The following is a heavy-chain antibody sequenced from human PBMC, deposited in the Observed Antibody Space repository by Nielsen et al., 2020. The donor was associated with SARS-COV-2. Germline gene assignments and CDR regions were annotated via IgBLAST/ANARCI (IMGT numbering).Heavy chain of an antibody. Sequence: ASVKVSCKASGYTFTSYGISWVRQAPGQGLEWMGWISAYNGSTNYAQKLQGRVTMTTDTSTSTAYMELRSLRSDDTAVYYCARDTWYSSSWLTYYYYGMDVWGQGTTVTVSS. V-gene: IGHV1-18*01. D-gene: IGHD6-13*01. CDR3: ARDTWYSSSWLTYYYYGMDV. J-gene: IGHJ6*02. CDR2: ISAYNGST. CDR1: GYTFTSYG.